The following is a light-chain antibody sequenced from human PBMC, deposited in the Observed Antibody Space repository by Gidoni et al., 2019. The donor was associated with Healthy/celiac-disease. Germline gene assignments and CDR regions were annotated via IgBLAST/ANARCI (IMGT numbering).Light chain of an antibody. CDR2: GAS. CDR3: QQYNNWPRT. CDR1: QSVSSN. V-gene: IGKV3-15*01. J-gene: IGKJ1*01. Sequence: EIVMTQSPATLSVSPGERANLSCRASQSVSSNLAWNQQKPGQAPRLLIYGASTRATGIPARFSGSGSGTEFTLTISSLQSEDFAVYYCQQYNNWPRTFGQGTKVEIK.